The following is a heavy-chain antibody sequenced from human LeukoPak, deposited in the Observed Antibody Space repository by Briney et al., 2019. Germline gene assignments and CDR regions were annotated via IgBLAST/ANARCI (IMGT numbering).Heavy chain of an antibody. CDR2: IGGSGSTT. D-gene: IGHD3-10*01. J-gene: IGHJ1*01. CDR3: AQVERSYWRI. V-gene: IGHV3-23*01. Sequence: GSLRLSCAASGFTFRNYGMHWVRQAPGKGLEWVSPIGGSGSTTYYADSVRGRFTISRDNSKNSMYLQMSSLRAEDTAIYYWAQVERSYWRIWGQGNLV. CDR1: GFTFRNYG.